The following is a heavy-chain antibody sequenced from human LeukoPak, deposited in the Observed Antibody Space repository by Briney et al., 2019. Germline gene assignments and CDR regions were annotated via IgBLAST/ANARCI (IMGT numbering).Heavy chain of an antibody. Sequence: PTETLSLTCTVSGGSISSSSYYWGWIRQPPGKGLEWIGSIYYSGTTYYNPSLKSRVTISVDTSKNQFSLKLSSVTAAGTAVYYCARDGWITMVRGHPHYYMDVWGKGTTVTVSS. CDR3: ARDGWITMVRGHPHYYMDV. V-gene: IGHV4-39*07. CDR2: IYYSGTT. D-gene: IGHD3-10*01. J-gene: IGHJ6*03. CDR1: GGSISSSSYY.